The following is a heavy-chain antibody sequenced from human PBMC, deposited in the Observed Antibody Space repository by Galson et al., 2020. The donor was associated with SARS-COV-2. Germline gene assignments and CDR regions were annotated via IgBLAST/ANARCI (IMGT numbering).Heavy chain of an antibody. D-gene: IGHD2-2*03. CDR3: AKDGYCSSTSCYPIDY. Sequence: GGSLRISCAASGFNFSSYAMSWVRQAPRKGLEWVSAISDNGGSTYYADSVKGRFTISRDNSKNTLYLQMNSLRAEDTAMYYCAKDGYCSSTSCYPIDYWGQGTLVTVSS. J-gene: IGHJ4*02. CDR1: GFNFSSYA. V-gene: IGHV3-23*01. CDR2: ISDNGGST.